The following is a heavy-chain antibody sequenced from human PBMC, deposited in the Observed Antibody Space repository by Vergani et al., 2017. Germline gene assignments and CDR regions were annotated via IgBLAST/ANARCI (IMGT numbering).Heavy chain of an antibody. CDR1: GFTFSSYW. Sequence: EVQLVESGGGLVQPGGSLRLSCAASGFTFSSYWMSWVRQAPGKGLEWVANIKQDGSEKYYVDSVKGRFTISRDNAKNSLYLQMNSLRAEYTAVYYCARISAEWSPEVRGGYYYYGMDVWGQGTTVTVSS. CDR3: ARISAEWSPEVRGGYYYYGMDV. D-gene: IGHD3-3*01. J-gene: IGHJ6*02. V-gene: IGHV3-7*01. CDR2: IKQDGSEK.